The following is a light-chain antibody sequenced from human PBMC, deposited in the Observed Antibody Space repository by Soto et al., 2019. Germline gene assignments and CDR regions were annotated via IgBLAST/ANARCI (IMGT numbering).Light chain of an antibody. J-gene: IGKJ1*01. CDR3: QQYGSSPTWT. CDR1: QSVSSN. V-gene: IGKV3-20*01. CDR2: GAS. Sequence: EIVLTQSPATLSVSPGERVTLSCRASQSVSSNLAWYQQKPGQAPRLLIYGASTRATGIPDRFSGSGSGTDFTLTISRLEPEDSAVYYCQQYGSSPTWTFGQGTKVDI.